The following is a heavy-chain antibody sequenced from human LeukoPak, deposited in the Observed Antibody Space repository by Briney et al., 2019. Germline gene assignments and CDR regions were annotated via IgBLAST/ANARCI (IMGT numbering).Heavy chain of an antibody. D-gene: IGHD3-16*02. J-gene: IGHJ4*02. CDR3: ARQYDYVWGSYRTNYFDY. CDR1: GFTISTYW. CDR2: TNQEGSEK. Sequence: GGSLRLSCAASGFTISTYWMSWVRQAPGKGLEWVANTNQEGSEKYYVDSVKGRFTISRDNSKNTLYLQMNSLRAEDTAVYYCARQYDYVWGSYRTNYFDYWGQGTLVTVSS. V-gene: IGHV3-7*01.